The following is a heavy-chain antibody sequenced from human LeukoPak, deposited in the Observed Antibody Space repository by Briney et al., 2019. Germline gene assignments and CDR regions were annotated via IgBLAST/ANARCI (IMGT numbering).Heavy chain of an antibody. V-gene: IGHV3-23*01. Sequence: GGSLRLSCAASGFTFSSYAMSWVRQAPGKGLEWVSAISGSGGSTYYADSVKGRFTISRDNSKNTLYLQMNSLRAEDTAVYYCAKPPSAYDSSGYYYYFDYWGQGTLVTVSS. D-gene: IGHD3-22*01. CDR2: ISGSGGST. CDR3: AKPPSAYDSSGYYYYFDY. J-gene: IGHJ4*02. CDR1: GFTFSSYA.